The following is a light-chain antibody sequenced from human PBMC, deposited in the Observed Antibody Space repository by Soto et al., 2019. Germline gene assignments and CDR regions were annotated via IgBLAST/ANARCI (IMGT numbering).Light chain of an antibody. V-gene: IGLV2-14*01. CDR3: SSYTTSNTRQIA. CDR2: EVS. J-gene: IGLJ1*01. CDR1: SSDVGGYNY. Sequence: QSVLTQPASVSGSPGQSITISCTGTSSDVGGYNYVSWYQHHPGKAPKLMIYEVSNRPSGVSNRFSGSKSGNTASLTISGLQPEDEADYYCSSYTTSNTRQIAFGAGTKVTVL.